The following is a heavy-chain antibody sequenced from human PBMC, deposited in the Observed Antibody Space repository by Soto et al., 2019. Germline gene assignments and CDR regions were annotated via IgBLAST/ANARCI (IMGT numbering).Heavy chain of an antibody. CDR2: IYYSGST. D-gene: IGHD6-13*01. CDR3: ATSTYSSSWYVYYYYYMDV. V-gene: IGHV4-59*01. Sequence: SETLSLTCTVSGGSISSYYWSWIRQPPGKGLEWIGYIYYSGSTNYNPSLKSRVTISVDTSKNQFSLKLSSVTAADTAVYYCATSTYSSSWYVYYYYYMDVWGKGTTVTVSS. CDR1: GGSISSYY. J-gene: IGHJ6*03.